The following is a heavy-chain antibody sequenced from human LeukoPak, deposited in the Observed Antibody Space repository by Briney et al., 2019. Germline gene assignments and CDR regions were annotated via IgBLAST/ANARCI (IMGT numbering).Heavy chain of an antibody. V-gene: IGHV1-46*01. CDR2: INPINGRT. CDR1: GYTFTTYY. J-gene: IGHJ3*02. Sequence: GASVKVSCKASGYTFTTYYMHRVRQAPGQGLEWMGIINPINGRTSYAQKFQGRVTMTRDMSTTTVYMELSSLRSDDTAVYFCARSRNLGSDSFSDAFDIWGQGTMVTVSS. CDR3: ARSRNLGSDSFSDAFDI. D-gene: IGHD2-21*02.